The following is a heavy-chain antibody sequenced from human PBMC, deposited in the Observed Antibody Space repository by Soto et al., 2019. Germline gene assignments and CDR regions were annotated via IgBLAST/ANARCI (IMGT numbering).Heavy chain of an antibody. CDR3: ARVNPWNNLYYYNGLDV. V-gene: IGHV3-30-3*01. D-gene: IGHD1-1*01. CDR2: ISYEGSNK. J-gene: IGHJ6*02. CDR1: GFNFGIYA. Sequence: GGSLRLSCAASGFNFGIYAIHWVRQAPGKGLEWVALISYEGSNKYYADSVKGRFTISRDNSKSTLYLQMDILRLEDTGAYYCARVNPWNNLYYYNGLDVWGQGTSVTVSS.